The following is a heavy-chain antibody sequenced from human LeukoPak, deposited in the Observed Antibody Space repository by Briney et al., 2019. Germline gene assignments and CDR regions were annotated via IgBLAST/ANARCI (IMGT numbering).Heavy chain of an antibody. CDR1: GFTFSSYA. CDR3: ARDLGYSSSWYVDY. Sequence: GGSLRLSCAASGFTFSSYAMSWVRQAPGKELEWVANIKQDGSEKCYVDSVKGRFTISRDNAKNSLYLQMNSLRAEDTAVYYCARDLGYSSSWYVDYWGQGTLVTVSS. J-gene: IGHJ4*02. CDR2: IKQDGSEK. V-gene: IGHV3-7*01. D-gene: IGHD6-13*01.